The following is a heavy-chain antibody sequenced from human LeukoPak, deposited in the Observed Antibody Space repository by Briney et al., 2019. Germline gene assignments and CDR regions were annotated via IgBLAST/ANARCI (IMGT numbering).Heavy chain of an antibody. CDR3: AREGYCSSTSCYYFDY. V-gene: IGHV3-30*02. J-gene: IGHJ4*02. CDR1: GFTFSSYG. Sequence: LPGGSLRLSCAASGFTFSSYGMHWVRQAPGKGLEWVAFIRYDGSNKYYADSVKGRFTISRDNAKNSLYLQMNSLRAEDTAVYYCAREGYCSSTSCYYFDYWGQGTLVTVSS. D-gene: IGHD2-2*01. CDR2: IRYDGSNK.